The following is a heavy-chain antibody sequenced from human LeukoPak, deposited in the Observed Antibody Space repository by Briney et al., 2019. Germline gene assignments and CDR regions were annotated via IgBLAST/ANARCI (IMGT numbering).Heavy chain of an antibody. CDR2: ISSSSSTI. Sequence: GGSLRLSCAASGFIFSSYSMNWVRQAPGKGLEWVSYISSSSSTIYYADSVKGRFTISRDNAKNSLYLQMNSLRAEDTAVYYCARSADYYDSSGYYNFDYWGQGTLVTVSS. J-gene: IGHJ4*02. D-gene: IGHD3-22*01. V-gene: IGHV3-48*01. CDR1: GFIFSSYS. CDR3: ARSADYYDSSGYYNFDY.